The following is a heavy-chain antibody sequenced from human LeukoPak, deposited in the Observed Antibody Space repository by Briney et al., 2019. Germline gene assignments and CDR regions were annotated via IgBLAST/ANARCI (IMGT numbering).Heavy chain of an antibody. V-gene: IGHV4-39*07. CDR2: IYYSGST. D-gene: IGHD3-16*01. CDR1: GGSISSSSYY. Sequence: SETLSLTCTVSGGSISSSSYYWGWIRQPPGKGLEWIGSIYYSGSTYYNPSLKSRVTISVDTSKNQFSLKLSSVTAADTAVYHCARGGSDPFDYWGQGTLVTVSS. CDR3: ARGGSDPFDY. J-gene: IGHJ4*02.